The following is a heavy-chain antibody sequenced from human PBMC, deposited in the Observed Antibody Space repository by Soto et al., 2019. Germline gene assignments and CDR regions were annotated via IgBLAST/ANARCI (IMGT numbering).Heavy chain of an antibody. CDR1: GIPFSSCA. J-gene: IGHJ5*01. Sequence: EVQLVESGGALVQPGGSVRLSCAASGIPFSSCALSWVRQAPGKGLEWVACISGSRSGTAGSTYYGDSVKGCFTIARDDSETTLYTQLICLRPEGTAVYYCATRFSVLVLPSAPFASGGRGTLFTVSS. V-gene: IGHV3-23*04. CDR3: ATRFSVLVLPSAPFAS. D-gene: IGHD2-21*01. CDR2: ISGSRSGTAGST.